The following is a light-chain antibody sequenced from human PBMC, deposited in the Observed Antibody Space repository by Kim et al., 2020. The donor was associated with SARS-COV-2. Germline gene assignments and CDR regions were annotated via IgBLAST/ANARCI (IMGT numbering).Light chain of an antibody. CDR3: QQRSNWIT. CDR2: DTS. J-gene: IGKJ5*01. CDR1: QSVRSY. Sequence: EIVLTQSPGTLSLSPGERATLSCMASQSVRSYLAWYQQKPGQAPRLLIYDTSNRATGIPARFSGSGSGTDFTLTIASLEPEDFAVYYCQQRSNWITFGQGTRLEIK. V-gene: IGKV3-11*01.